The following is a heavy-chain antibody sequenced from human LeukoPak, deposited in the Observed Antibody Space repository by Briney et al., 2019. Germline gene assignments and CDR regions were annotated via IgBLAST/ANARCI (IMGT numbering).Heavy chain of an antibody. J-gene: IGHJ4*02. V-gene: IGHV1-2*02. CDR1: GYTFTSYA. CDR3: ARDRYGDGFAHLDY. CDR2: ITPSGGT. D-gene: IGHD5-24*01. Sequence: ASVKVSCKASGYTFTSYAIHWVRQAPGQGLEWMGWITPSGGTNYPQKFQGRVAITWDTSITTAYMDLSRLTSDDTAAYYCARDRYGDGFAHLDYWGQGALVTVSS.